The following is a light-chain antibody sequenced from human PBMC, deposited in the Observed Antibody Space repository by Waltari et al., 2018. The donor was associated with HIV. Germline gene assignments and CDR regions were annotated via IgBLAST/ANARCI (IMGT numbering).Light chain of an antibody. J-gene: IGLJ2*01. CDR2: DNN. CDR3: QSFDSGLTAVV. Sequence: QSVLTQPPSVSGAPGQRVSISCTGSSSNLGAGFDAQWYQQLPGAGPRLLIYDNNNRPSGVPGRFSGSRSGTSASLAITGLQADDEADYYCQSFDSGLTAVVFGGGTKLTVL. V-gene: IGLV1-40*01. CDR1: SSNLGAGFD.